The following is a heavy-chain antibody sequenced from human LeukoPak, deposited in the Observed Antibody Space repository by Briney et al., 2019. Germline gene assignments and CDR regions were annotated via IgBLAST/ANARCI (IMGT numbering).Heavy chain of an antibody. V-gene: IGHV1-8*01. CDR2: MNPNSGNT. CDR3: ARRTKQQPNLYYYYYGMDV. Sequence: ASVKVSCKASGYTFTSYDINWVRQATGQGLEWMGWMNPNSGNTGYAQKFQGRVTMTRNTSISTAYMELISLRSEDTAVYYCARRTKQQPNLYYYYYGMDVWGQGTTVTVSS. CDR1: GYTFTSYD. J-gene: IGHJ6*02. D-gene: IGHD6-13*01.